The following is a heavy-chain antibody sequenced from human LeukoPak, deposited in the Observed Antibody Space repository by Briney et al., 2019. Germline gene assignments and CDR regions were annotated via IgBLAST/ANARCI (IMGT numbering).Heavy chain of an antibody. J-gene: IGHJ4*02. CDR2: IIPIFDIA. CDR1: GGTFSSYA. Sequence: GASVKVSCKASGGTFSSYAISWVRQAPGQGLEWMGRIIPIFDIANYAQKFQGRVTITADKSTSTAYMELSSLRSEDTAVYYCARAPYSGSYYLFDYWGQGTLVTVSS. D-gene: IGHD1-26*01. CDR3: ARAPYSGSYYLFDY. V-gene: IGHV1-69*04.